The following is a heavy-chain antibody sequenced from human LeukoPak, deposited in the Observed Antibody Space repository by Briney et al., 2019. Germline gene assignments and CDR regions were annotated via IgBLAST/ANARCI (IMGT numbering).Heavy chain of an antibody. CDR3: ARDGRSRATGWDAFDI. V-gene: IGHV1-69*05. CDR1: GGTFSSYA. Sequence: ASVKVSCKASGGTFSSYAISWVRQAPGQGLEWMGGIIPIFGTANYAQKFQGRVTITTDESTSTAYMELSSLRSEDTAVYYCARDGRSRATGWDAFDIWGQGTMVTVSS. D-gene: IGHD2-15*01. J-gene: IGHJ3*02. CDR2: IIPIFGTA.